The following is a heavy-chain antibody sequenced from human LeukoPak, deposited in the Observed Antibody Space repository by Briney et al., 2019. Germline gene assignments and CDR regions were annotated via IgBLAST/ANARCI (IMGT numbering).Heavy chain of an antibody. CDR3: VRTSSGYYFDH. V-gene: IGHV4-4*07. CDR2: IDTSGST. CDR1: RGSISTYY. Sequence: SETLSLTCTVSRGSISTYYWSWTRQPAGKGLEWIGRIDTSGSTNYNPSLKSRVTMSVDTSQNQFSLSLSSVTAADTAVYYCVRTSSGYYFDHWGQGTLVTVSS. J-gene: IGHJ4*02. D-gene: IGHD6-19*01.